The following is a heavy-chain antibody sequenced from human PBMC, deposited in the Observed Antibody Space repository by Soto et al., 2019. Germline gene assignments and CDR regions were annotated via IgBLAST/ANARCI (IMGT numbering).Heavy chain of an antibody. V-gene: IGHV4-59*01. CDR1: EGSISSYY. CDR2: IYYSGGT. CDR3: ARAAWSSTWHFPF. Sequence: WETLRLTYTVSEGSISSYYWGWIRQPPGKGLEWIGYIYYSGGTNSNPSLKSRVTISIDTSKNRFSLNLSSVTAADTAIYYCARAAWSSTWHFPFWAQGSQATVSS. J-gene: IGHJ4*02. D-gene: IGHD6-13*01.